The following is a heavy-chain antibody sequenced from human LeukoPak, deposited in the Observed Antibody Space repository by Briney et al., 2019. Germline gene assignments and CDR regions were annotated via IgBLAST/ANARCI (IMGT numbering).Heavy chain of an antibody. Sequence: ASVKVSCKASGYTFTGYYMHWVRQAPGQGLEWMGWINPNSGGTNYAQKFQGRVTMTRDTSISTAYMELSRLRSDDTAVYYCARDFEPIQHHYDFWSGPTTNRNWFDPWGQGTLVTVSS. CDR3: ARDFEPIQHHYDFWSGPTTNRNWFDP. J-gene: IGHJ5*02. CDR1: GYTFTGYY. V-gene: IGHV1-2*02. D-gene: IGHD3-3*01. CDR2: INPNSGGT.